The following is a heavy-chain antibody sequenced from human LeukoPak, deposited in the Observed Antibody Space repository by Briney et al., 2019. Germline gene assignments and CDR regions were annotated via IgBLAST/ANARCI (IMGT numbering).Heavy chain of an antibody. CDR2: INHSGST. CDR1: GGSLSGYY. D-gene: IGHD3-9*01. V-gene: IGHV4-34*01. J-gene: IGHJ4*02. CDR3: ARSLLRMTGYGY. Sequence: SETLSLTCAVSGGSLSGYYWSWIRQPPGKGLEWIGEINHSGSTNYNPSLKSRVTISVDTSKNQFSLKLSSVTAADTAVYYCARSLLRMTGYGYWGQGTLVTVSS.